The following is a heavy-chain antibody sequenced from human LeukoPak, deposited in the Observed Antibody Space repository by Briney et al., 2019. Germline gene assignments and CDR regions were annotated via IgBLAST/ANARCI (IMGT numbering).Heavy chain of an antibody. CDR2: ISYSGST. CDR3: ARSGYSSGWYLL. V-gene: IGHV4-59*08. Sequence: SETLSLTCAVSGTSIISYFWSWIRQPPGKGLEWVGYISYSGSTNYNPSLKSRITISVDTSKTQFSLKLSSVTAADTAVYYCARSGYSSGWYLLWGQGT. CDR1: GTSIISYF. J-gene: IGHJ3*01. D-gene: IGHD6-19*01.